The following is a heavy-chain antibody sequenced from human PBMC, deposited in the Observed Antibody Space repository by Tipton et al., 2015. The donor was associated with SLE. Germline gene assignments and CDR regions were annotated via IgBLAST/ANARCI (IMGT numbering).Heavy chain of an antibody. CDR3: ARHARGYGGNPRSWFDP. CDR2: IYHSGST. CDR1: GASISSSGYY. J-gene: IGHJ5*02. V-gene: IGHV4-39*07. Sequence: TLSLTCTVSGASISSSGYYWGWIRQPPGKGLEWIGSIYHSGSTYYNPSLKSRVTISVDTSKNQFSLKLSSVTAADTAVYYCARHARGYGGNPRSWFDPWGQGTLVTVSS. D-gene: IGHD4/OR15-4a*01.